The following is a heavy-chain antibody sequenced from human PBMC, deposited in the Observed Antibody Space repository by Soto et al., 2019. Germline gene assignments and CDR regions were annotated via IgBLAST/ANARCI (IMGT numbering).Heavy chain of an antibody. Sequence: EVQLLESGGGLVQPGGSLRLSCEASGFTFINYAMSWVRQAPGKGLEWVSSVSGSGGRTYYADSVKGRFTISRDNFKNMVYLQMNSLRAEDTAVYYCANLEASDYWGQGTLVTVSA. V-gene: IGHV3-23*01. J-gene: IGHJ4*02. CDR1: GFTFINYA. CDR2: VSGSGGRT. CDR3: ANLEASDY.